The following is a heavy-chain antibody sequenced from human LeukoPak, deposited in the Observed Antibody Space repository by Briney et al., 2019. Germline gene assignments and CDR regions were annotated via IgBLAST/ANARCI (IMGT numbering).Heavy chain of an antibody. V-gene: IGHV1-46*01. CDR1: GNTFTSFH. Sequence: GASVKVSCKASGNTFTSFHIHWVRQAPGQGLEYMGIIKVYGDTTIYAQRLQGRITMTRDTSTSTVYMELSSLNSEDTAVYYCARGTIAALSPWGQGTLVTVSS. D-gene: IGHD6-6*01. CDR3: ARGTIAALSP. CDR2: IKVYGDTT. J-gene: IGHJ5*02.